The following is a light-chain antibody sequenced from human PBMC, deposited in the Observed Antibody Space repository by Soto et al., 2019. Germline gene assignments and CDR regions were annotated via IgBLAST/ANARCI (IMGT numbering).Light chain of an antibody. V-gene: IGLV2-23*02. CDR2: EVS. Sequence: QSVLTQPASVSGSPGQSITISCAGTSSDVGSYNVVSWYQQHPGKAPKLMIYEVSKRPSGVSNRFSGSKSGNTASLTISGLQAEDEADYYCCSYADTYTYVFGTETKLTVL. CDR1: SSDVGSYNV. CDR3: CSYADTYTYV. J-gene: IGLJ1*01.